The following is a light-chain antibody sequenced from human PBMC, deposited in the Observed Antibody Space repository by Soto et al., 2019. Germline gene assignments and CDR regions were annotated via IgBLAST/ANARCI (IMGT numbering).Light chain of an antibody. Sequence: DIQLTQSPSFLSASVGDRVTITCRASQGINNYLAWYQQKPGKAPNLLIYATSTLQSGVPSRFSGSGSGTEFTLTISSLQPEDSAAYYCQQVNSYPLTFGGGTKVDIK. J-gene: IGKJ4*01. V-gene: IGKV1-9*01. CDR1: QGINNY. CDR3: QQVNSYPLT. CDR2: ATS.